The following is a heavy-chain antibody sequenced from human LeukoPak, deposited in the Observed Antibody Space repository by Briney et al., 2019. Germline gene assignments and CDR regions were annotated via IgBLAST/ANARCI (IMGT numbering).Heavy chain of an antibody. D-gene: IGHD3-22*01. CDR3: AKDIRYDSTSALDY. CDR2: INSDGSWT. CDR1: GNYW. Sequence: PGGSLRLSCAASGNYWMHWVRQAPGKGLVWVSHINSDGSWTSYADSVKGRFTISRDNAKNSLYLQMNSLRAEDTALYYCAKDIRYDSTSALDYWGQGTLVTVSS. J-gene: IGHJ4*02. V-gene: IGHV3-74*01.